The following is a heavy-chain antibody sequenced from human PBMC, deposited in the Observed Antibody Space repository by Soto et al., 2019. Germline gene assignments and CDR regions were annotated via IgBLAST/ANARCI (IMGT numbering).Heavy chain of an antibody. J-gene: IGHJ6*02. D-gene: IGHD7-27*01. CDR2: INGDNGDT. CDR1: GYTFTNYG. CDR3: ARHGRDYHSYTGVYSSYGMNL. Sequence: VQLVQSGAEVKQPGASVKVSCKASGYTFTNYGVTWVRQAPGQGLEWMGWINGDNGDTHYAQNVQGKATMTTDKSTRTSYLELRRLKSADPAVYYSARHGRDYHSYTGVYSSYGMNLLGQGTTITVSS. V-gene: IGHV1-18*01.